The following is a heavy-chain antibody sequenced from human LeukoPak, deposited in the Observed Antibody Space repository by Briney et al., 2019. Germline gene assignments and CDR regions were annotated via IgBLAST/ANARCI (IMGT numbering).Heavy chain of an antibody. Sequence: GGSLRLSCAASGFTFSSYAMHWVRQAPGKALEWVAVISYDGSNKYYADSVKGRFTISRDNSKNTLYLQMNSLRAEDTAVYYCARDRLREYSYGFSSFDYWGQGTLVTVSS. V-gene: IGHV3-30-3*01. CDR3: ARDRLREYSYGFSSFDY. J-gene: IGHJ4*02. CDR2: ISYDGSNK. D-gene: IGHD5-18*01. CDR1: GFTFSSYA.